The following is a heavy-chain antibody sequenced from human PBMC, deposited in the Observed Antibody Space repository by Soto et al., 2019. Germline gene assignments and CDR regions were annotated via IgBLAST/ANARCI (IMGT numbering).Heavy chain of an antibody. V-gene: IGHV3-53*02. CDR3: ARDVMSVAGSADY. J-gene: IGHJ4*02. CDR2: ISSDGGT. D-gene: IGHD6-19*01. CDR1: AFTVRSNY. Sequence: EVQLVETGGGLIQPGGSMSLSCAASAFTVRSNYMSWVRQAPGKGLEWVSTISSDGGTYYTDSVKGRFAISRDNSKTTLYLQMNSLTAEDTAVYYCARDVMSVAGSADYWGQGTLVTVSS.